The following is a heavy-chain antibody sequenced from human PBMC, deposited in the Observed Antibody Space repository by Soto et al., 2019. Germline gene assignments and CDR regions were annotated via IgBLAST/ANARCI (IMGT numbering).Heavy chain of an antibody. Sequence: EVQLLESGGGLVPPGGFLRLSCVASGMTLSNYAVNWVRQAPGKGLEWVSAISGSGGSTYYAGSVKGRFTIARDKSKNTVFLEMNSLRGEDTAVYYCAKVPASSLTASRPFDQWGQGTLVTVSS. J-gene: IGHJ4*02. V-gene: IGHV3-23*01. CDR1: GMTLSNYA. CDR2: ISGSGGST. D-gene: IGHD5-18*01. CDR3: AKVPASSLTASRPFDQ.